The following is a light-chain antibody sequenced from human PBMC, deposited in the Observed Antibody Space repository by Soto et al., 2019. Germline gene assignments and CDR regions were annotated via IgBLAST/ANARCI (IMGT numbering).Light chain of an antibody. Sequence: QSVRTQPPSVSAAPGQKVTISCSGSSSNIGGNSVSWYQQLPGTAPKLLIYDDNKRPSGIPDRFSGSKSGTSATLGITGFQTGDEADYYCGSWDSSLSAYVFGTGPNVTVL. CDR3: GSWDSSLSAYV. CDR1: SSNIGGNS. V-gene: IGLV1-51*01. CDR2: DDN. J-gene: IGLJ1*01.